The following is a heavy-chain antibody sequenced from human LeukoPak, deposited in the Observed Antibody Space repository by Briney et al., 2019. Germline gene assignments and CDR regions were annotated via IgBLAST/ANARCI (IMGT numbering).Heavy chain of an antibody. D-gene: IGHD6-13*01. CDR3: GRKAGSDY. CDR1: GYTFTKYA. Sequence: PWASVKVSCKASGYTFTKYAMNWVRQAPGQGLEWMGWINPNSGGTNYAQKFQGRVTMTRDTSISTAYMELSRLRSDDTAVYYCGRKAGSDYWGQGTLVTVSS. V-gene: IGHV1-2*02. CDR2: INPNSGGT. J-gene: IGHJ4*02.